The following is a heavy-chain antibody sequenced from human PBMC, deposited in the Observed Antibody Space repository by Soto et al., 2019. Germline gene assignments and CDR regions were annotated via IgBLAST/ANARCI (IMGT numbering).Heavy chain of an antibody. Sequence: PGESLKISCKGSGYSFTRYWIGWVRQMPGKGLEWMGIIYPGDSDTRYSPSFQGQVTISVDKSLYTVYLQWSSLKASDTAMYYCAREGDGYNSGFDYWGQGTLVTVSS. V-gene: IGHV5-51*01. CDR2: IYPGDSDT. D-gene: IGHD5-12*01. CDR1: GYSFTRYW. J-gene: IGHJ4*02. CDR3: AREGDGYNSGFDY.